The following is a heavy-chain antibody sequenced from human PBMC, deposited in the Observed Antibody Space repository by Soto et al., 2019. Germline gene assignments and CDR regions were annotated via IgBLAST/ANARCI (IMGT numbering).Heavy chain of an antibody. D-gene: IGHD3-22*01. CDR1: GGTFSRHA. Sequence: QVQLVQSGADVRKPGSAVKVSCKASGGTFSRHAISWVRQAPGQGLEWMGGIIPIFGTANHAQKFQGRVTIIADESTSTVYMDLSSLRSEDTAMYYCARGWGDDSTDYYYAYWGQGTLVIVSS. V-gene: IGHV1-69*19. CDR2: IIPIFGTA. J-gene: IGHJ1*01. CDR3: ARGWGDDSTDYYYAY.